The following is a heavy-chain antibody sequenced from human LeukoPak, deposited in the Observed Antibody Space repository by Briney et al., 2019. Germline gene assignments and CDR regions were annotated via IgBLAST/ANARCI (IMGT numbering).Heavy chain of an antibody. Sequence: ASVKVSCKASGYTFTSYYMHWVRQAPGQGLEWMGIINPSGGNTNYAQNFQGRVTMTRDTSTSTVYMELRSLRSDDTAVYYCARDAQHYCSSTSCYGPRSGADYYYYYMDVWGKGTTVTVSS. D-gene: IGHD2-2*01. CDR3: ARDAQHYCSSTSCYGPRSGADYYYYYMDV. CDR2: INPSGGNT. V-gene: IGHV1-46*01. J-gene: IGHJ6*03. CDR1: GYTFTSYY.